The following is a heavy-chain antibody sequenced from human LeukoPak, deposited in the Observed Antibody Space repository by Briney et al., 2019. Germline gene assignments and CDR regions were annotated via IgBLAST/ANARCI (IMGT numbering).Heavy chain of an antibody. CDR2: INPSGGST. V-gene: IGHV1-46*01. Sequence: VASVKVSCKASGYTFTSYYMHWVRQAPGQGLEWMGIINPSGGSTSYAQKFQGRVTMTRDMSTSTVYMELSSLRSEDTAVCYCARGRYDSSGYYYFDYWGQGTLVTVSS. CDR3: ARGRYDSSGYYYFDY. CDR1: GYTFTSYY. D-gene: IGHD3-22*01. J-gene: IGHJ4*02.